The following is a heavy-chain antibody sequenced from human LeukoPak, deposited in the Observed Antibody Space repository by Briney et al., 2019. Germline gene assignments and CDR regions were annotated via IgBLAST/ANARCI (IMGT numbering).Heavy chain of an antibody. CDR1: GFTFSSYW. J-gene: IGHJ4*02. Sequence: HPGGSLRLSCAASGFTFSSYWMSWVRQAPGKGLERVAHMNQDGSERYYVDSVRGRFTISRDNDKNSLYLQMNSMRAEDTAVYYCATTVVGYPDDYFDYWGQGTLVTVSS. CDR3: ATTVVGYPDDYFDY. D-gene: IGHD6-19*01. CDR2: MNQDGSER. V-gene: IGHV3-7*01.